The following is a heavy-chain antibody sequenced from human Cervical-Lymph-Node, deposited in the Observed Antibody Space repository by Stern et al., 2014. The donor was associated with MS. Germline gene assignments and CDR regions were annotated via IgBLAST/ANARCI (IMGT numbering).Heavy chain of an antibody. CDR1: GFTFGDYS. Sequence: EVQLVESGGGLVQPGRSLRLSCAASGFTFGDYSMHWVRPAPGKGLGWVSGVSWNSADIGYADSVKGRFTISRDNAKNSLYLQINSLRAEDTALYYCVKDKASSSWYREAPDYWGQGTLVTVSA. CDR3: VKDKASSSWYREAPDY. J-gene: IGHJ4*02. V-gene: IGHV3-9*01. D-gene: IGHD6-13*01. CDR2: VSWNSADI.